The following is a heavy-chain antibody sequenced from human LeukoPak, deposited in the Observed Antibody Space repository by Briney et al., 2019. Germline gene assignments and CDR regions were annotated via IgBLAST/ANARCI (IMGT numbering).Heavy chain of an antibody. CDR2: IIPILGIA. CDR3: ARDPGLLWFGELNPFDY. D-gene: IGHD3-10*01. Sequence: SVKVSCKASGYTFTSYGISWVRQAPGQGLEWMGRIIPILGIANYAQKFQGRVTITADKSTSTAYMELSSLRSEDTAVYYCARDPGLLWFGELNPFDYWGQGTLVTVSS. V-gene: IGHV1-69*04. J-gene: IGHJ4*02. CDR1: GYTFTSYG.